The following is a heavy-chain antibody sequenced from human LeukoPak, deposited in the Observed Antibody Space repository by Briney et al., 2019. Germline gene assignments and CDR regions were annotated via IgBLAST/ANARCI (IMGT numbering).Heavy chain of an antibody. J-gene: IGHJ4*02. CDR2: INHSGST. V-gene: IGHV4-34*01. D-gene: IGHD5-18*01. CDR3: ARREGDTSMVRSFDY. CDR1: GGSFSGYY. Sequence: SETLSLTCAVYGGSFSGYYWSWSRQPPGKGLEWSGEINHSGSTNDNPSLKSRVTISVDTSKNQFSLNLSSETAAETAVYYCARREGDTSMVRSFDYWGQGTLVTVSS.